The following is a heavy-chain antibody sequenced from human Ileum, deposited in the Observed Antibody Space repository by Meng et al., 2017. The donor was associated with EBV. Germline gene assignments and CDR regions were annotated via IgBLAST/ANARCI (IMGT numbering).Heavy chain of an antibody. CDR2: IFHSGHT. CDR3: ARGREYTGQLDL. J-gene: IGHJ5*02. CDR1: GGSFNAYY. V-gene: IGHV4-34*01. Sequence: QVQLAKRGAGLLKPSKPLSLTCVVSGGSFNAYYCTWIRQSPGGGLEWIGEIFHSGHTNYNPSLESRVSMSVATSKKQFSLLLSSVTAADSGLYFCARGREYTGQLDLWGLGTVVTVSS. D-gene: IGHD5-18*01.